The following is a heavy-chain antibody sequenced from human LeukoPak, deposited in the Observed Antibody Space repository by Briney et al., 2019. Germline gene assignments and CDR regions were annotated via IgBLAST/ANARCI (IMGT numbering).Heavy chain of an antibody. Sequence: PGGSLRLSCAASGFPFSSYWMSWVRQAPGKGLEWVANIKQDGSEKFYVDTVKGRFTISRDNAKNSLYLQMNSLRAEDTAVYYCARTGTTFDYWGQGTLVTDSS. CDR3: ARTGTTFDY. CDR2: IKQDGSEK. V-gene: IGHV3-7*03. D-gene: IGHD1-7*01. CDR1: GFPFSSYW. J-gene: IGHJ4*02.